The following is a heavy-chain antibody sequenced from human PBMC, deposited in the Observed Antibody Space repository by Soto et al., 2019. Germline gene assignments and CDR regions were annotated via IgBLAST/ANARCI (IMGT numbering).Heavy chain of an antibody. CDR3: ARVSGSYYYGMDV. CDR2: LYHSGST. Sequence: QVQLQESGPGLVKPSGTLSLTCAVSGGSISSSNWWSWVRQPPGKGLEWIGELYHSGSTNYHPSLTSRVTISVDKSKNQFSLTLSSVTAADTAVYYCARVSGSYYYGMDVWGQGTTVTVSS. J-gene: IGHJ6*02. CDR1: GGSISSSNW. V-gene: IGHV4-4*02. D-gene: IGHD1-26*01.